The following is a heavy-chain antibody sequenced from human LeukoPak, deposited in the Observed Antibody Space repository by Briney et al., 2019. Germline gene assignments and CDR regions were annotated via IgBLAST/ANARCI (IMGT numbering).Heavy chain of an antibody. CDR1: GFTFTTYW. CDR2: IKQDGSEK. Sequence: GSLRLSCAASGFTFTTYWMSWVRQAPGKGLEWVANIKQDGSEKYYVDSVKGRFTISRDNAKNSLYLQMNSLRAEDTAVYYCARRMYYYGSDNWFDPWGQGTLVTVSS. CDR3: ARRMYYYGSDNWFDP. J-gene: IGHJ5*02. V-gene: IGHV3-7*01. D-gene: IGHD3-10*01.